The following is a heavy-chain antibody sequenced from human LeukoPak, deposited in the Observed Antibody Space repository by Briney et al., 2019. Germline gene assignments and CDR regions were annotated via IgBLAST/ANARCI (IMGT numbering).Heavy chain of an antibody. V-gene: IGHV4-4*02. CDR3: ARGGRSAFDV. CDR2: IFHIGVT. Sequence: SGTLSLTCAVSGGSISSDHWWSWVRQPPGKSLECIGEIFHIGVTNYKPSLKSRVSMSVDKSRHQFSLNLRSMTAADTAVYFCARGGRSAFDVWGPGTKVIVSS. CDR1: GGSISSDHW. J-gene: IGHJ3*01.